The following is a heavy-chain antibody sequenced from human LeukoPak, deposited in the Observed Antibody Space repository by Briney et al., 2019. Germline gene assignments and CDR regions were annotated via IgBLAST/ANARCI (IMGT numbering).Heavy chain of an antibody. V-gene: IGHV3-66*04. CDR3: ARQYCSGGSCYNDAFDI. CDR2: IYSGGST. J-gene: IGHJ3*02. CDR1: GFTFSSYA. Sequence: GGSLRLSCAASGFTFSSYAMSWVRQAPGKGLEWVSVIYSGGSTYYADSVKGRFTISRDNSKNTPYLQMNSLRAEDTAVYYCARQYCSGGSCYNDAFDIWGQGTMVTVSS. D-gene: IGHD2-15*01.